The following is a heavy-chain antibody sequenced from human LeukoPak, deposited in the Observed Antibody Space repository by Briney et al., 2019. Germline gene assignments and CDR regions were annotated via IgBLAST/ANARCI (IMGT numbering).Heavy chain of an antibody. Sequence: AGGSLRLSCAASGFTFDDYDMNWVRQAPGKGLEWVSGINWNGGSTRYADSVKGRFTISRDNAKISLYLQMNSLRAEDTALYYCARDAVLRNIAAAGYFDYWGQGTLVTVSS. CDR3: ARDAVLRNIAAAGYFDY. CDR1: GFTFDDYD. V-gene: IGHV3-20*04. CDR2: INWNGGST. D-gene: IGHD6-13*01. J-gene: IGHJ4*02.